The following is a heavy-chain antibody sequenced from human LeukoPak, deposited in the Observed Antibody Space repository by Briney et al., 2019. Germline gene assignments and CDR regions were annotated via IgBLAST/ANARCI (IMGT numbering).Heavy chain of an antibody. Sequence: SQTLSLTCAVSGGSISSGGYSWSWIRQPRGKGLEWIGYIYYSGSTYYNPSLKSRVTISVDTSKNQFSLKLSSVTAADTAVYYCARDSGYDSPFDYWGQGTLVTVSS. J-gene: IGHJ4*02. CDR3: ARDSGYDSPFDY. D-gene: IGHD5-12*01. CDR1: GGSISSGGYS. V-gene: IGHV4-30-4*07. CDR2: IYYSGST.